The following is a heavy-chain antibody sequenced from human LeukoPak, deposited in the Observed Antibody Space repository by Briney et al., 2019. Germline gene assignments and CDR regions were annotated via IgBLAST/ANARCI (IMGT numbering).Heavy chain of an antibody. J-gene: IGHJ5*02. Sequence: PSETLSLTCTVSGGSISSYYWSWIRQPPRKGLEWIGYIYYSGSTNYKPSLKSRVTISVDTSKNQFSLKLSSVTAADTAVYYCARGGYYGSGNDFRFDPWGQGTLVTVSS. CDR2: IYYSGST. CDR1: GGSISSYY. V-gene: IGHV4-59*01. D-gene: IGHD3-10*01. CDR3: ARGGYYGSGNDFRFDP.